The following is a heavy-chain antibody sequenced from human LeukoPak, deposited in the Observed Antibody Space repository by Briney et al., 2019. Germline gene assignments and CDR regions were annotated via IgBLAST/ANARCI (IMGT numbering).Heavy chain of an antibody. V-gene: IGHV1-18*01. D-gene: IGHD6-19*01. CDR2: ISAYNGNT. CDR3: ARDPGYSSGWPYCYFDL. Sequence: ASVKVSCKASGYTFTSYGISWVRQAPGQGLEWMGWISAYNGNTNYAQKLQGRVTMTTDTSTSTAYMELRSLRSDDTAVYYCARDPGYSSGWPYCYFDLWGRGTLVTVSS. CDR1: GYTFTSYG. J-gene: IGHJ2*01.